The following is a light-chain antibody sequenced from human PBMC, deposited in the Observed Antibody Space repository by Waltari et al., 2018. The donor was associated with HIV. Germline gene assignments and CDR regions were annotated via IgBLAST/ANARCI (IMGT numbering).Light chain of an antibody. Sequence: QSALTQPASVSGSPGQSITISCTGTSSAVGGYNYVSWYQQHPGKAPKLMFYEVSKRPSGVSNRFSGSKSGNTASLTISGLQAEDEADYYCSSYTSSSTLVVFGGGTKLTVL. V-gene: IGLV2-14*01. CDR3: SSYTSSSTLVV. CDR2: EVS. CDR1: SSAVGGYNY. J-gene: IGLJ2*01.